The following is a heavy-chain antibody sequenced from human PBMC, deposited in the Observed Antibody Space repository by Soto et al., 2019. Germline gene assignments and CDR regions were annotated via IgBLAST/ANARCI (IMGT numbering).Heavy chain of an antibody. CDR3: AKANGGSGICSHFSYTAF. Sequence: GGSLRLSCAASGFSLSSAAMTWVRQAPGKGLEWVSAITGGGDSTSYADSVKGRFTISRDSSKDTLYLQMDSLRADDTAVYYCAKANGGSGICSHFSYTAFWGKGTTDPVSS. V-gene: IGHV3-23*01. CDR2: ITGGGDST. CDR1: GFSLSSAA. J-gene: IGHJ6*03. D-gene: IGHD3-10*01.